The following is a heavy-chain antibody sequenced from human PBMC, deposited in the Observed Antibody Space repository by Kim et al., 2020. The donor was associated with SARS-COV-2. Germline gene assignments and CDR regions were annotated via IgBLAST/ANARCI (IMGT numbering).Heavy chain of an antibody. V-gene: IGHV1-8*01. D-gene: IGHD6-19*01. CDR3: ARVLAVAGTIDY. J-gene: IGHJ4*02. Sequence: GYAQKFQGRVTMTRNTSISTAYMELSSLRSEDTAVYYCARVLAVAGTIDYWGQGTLVTVSS.